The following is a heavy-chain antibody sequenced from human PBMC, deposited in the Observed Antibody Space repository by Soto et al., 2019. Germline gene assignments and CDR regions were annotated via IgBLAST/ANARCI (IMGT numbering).Heavy chain of an antibody. D-gene: IGHD2-15*01. Sequence: ASVKVSCKASGYTFTSYGISWVRQAPGQGLEWMGWISAYNGNTKYSQKFQGRVTLTRDTSASTAYMELSSLRSEDTAVYYCARAYIVVVVAANWFDPWGQGTLVTVSS. CDR2: ISAYNGNT. CDR1: GYTFTSYG. V-gene: IGHV1-18*01. CDR3: ARAYIVVVVAANWFDP. J-gene: IGHJ5*02.